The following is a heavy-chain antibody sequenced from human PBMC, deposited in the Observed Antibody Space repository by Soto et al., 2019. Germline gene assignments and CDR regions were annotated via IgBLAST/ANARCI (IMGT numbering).Heavy chain of an antibody. CDR2: IYYSGST. J-gene: IGHJ4*02. CDR1: GGSISSSSYY. CDR3: APRSPAVAGEVFDY. Sequence: SETLSLTCTVSGGSISSSSYYWGWIRQPPGKGLEWIGSIYYSGSTYYNPSLKSRVTISVDTSKNQFSLKLSSVTAAGTAVYSRAPRSPAVAGEVFDYWGQGTLVTVSS. V-gene: IGHV4-39*01. D-gene: IGHD6-19*01.